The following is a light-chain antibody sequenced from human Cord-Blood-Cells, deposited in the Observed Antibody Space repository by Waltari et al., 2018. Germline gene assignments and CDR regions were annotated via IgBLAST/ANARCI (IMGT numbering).Light chain of an antibody. V-gene: IGKV1-39*01. CDR1: QSISSY. CDR3: QQSYSTPYS. Sequence: DIQMTQSPSSLSASVGDRFTITCRASQSISSYLNWYQQKPGKAPKHLIYAASSLQSGVPSRFSGSGSGTDFTLTISSLQPEDFATYYCQQSYSTPYSFGQGTKLEIK. CDR2: AAS. J-gene: IGKJ2*03.